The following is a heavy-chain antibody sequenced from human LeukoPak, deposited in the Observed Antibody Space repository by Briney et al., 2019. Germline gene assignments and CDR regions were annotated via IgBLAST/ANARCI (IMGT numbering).Heavy chain of an antibody. Sequence: SETLSLTCSVSGGSISRSSYYWGWIRQPPGKGLEWIGSIYYSGSTYYNPSLKSRVIISVDTSKNQFSLKLSSVTAADTAVYYCASGPRPFDYWGQGTLVTVSS. CDR3: ASGPRPFDY. J-gene: IGHJ4*02. CDR2: IYYSGST. CDR1: GGSISRSSYY. V-gene: IGHV4-39*01.